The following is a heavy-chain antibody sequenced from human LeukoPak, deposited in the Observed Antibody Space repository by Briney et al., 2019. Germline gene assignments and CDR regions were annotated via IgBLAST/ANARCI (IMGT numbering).Heavy chain of an antibody. CDR2: ISGSGGST. CDR3: AEHYYDSSGHNLHLGY. V-gene: IGHV3-23*01. J-gene: IGHJ4*02. D-gene: IGHD3-22*01. Sequence: PGGSLRLSCAASGFTFSDYYMSWIRQAPGKGLEWVSAISGSGGSTYYADSVKGRFTISRDNSKNTLYLQMNSLRAEDTAVYNCAEHYYDSSGHNLHLGYWGQGTLVTVSS. CDR1: GFTFSDYY.